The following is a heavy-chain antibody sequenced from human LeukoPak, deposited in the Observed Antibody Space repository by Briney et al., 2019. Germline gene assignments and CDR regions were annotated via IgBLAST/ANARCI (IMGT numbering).Heavy chain of an antibody. J-gene: IGHJ4*02. D-gene: IGHD5-24*01. Sequence: GASVKVSCKASGYTFTGYYMHWVRQAPGQGLEWMGWINPNSGGTNYAQKFQGRVTMTRDTSISTVYMELSSLRSDDTAVYYCAREARDGYNLGGDFDYWGQGTLVTVSS. CDR3: AREARDGYNLGGDFDY. V-gene: IGHV1-2*02. CDR2: INPNSGGT. CDR1: GYTFTGYY.